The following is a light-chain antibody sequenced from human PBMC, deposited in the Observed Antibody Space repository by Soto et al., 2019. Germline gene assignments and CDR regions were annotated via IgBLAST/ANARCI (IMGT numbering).Light chain of an antibody. CDR3: FSYAGSTYV. CDR1: SSDVGSYNF. J-gene: IGLJ1*01. V-gene: IGLV2-23*01. Sequence: TSSDVGSYNFVSCYQQYPGKVPKLMIYEGTKRPSGVSNRFSGSKSGNTASMTISGFQAEDEADYYCFSYAGSTYVFGTGIKVTV. CDR2: EGT.